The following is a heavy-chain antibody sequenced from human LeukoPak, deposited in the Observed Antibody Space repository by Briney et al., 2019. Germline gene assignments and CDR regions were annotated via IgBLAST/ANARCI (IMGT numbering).Heavy chain of an antibody. CDR1: GFTFSSYA. Sequence: GGSLRLSCPASGFTFSSYAMHWVRQAPGKGLEWVAVIWYDGSNKYYTDSVKGRFTISRDNSKNTLYLQMNSLRAEDTAVYYCAKDTRPGIAAAGPIWGYYYYGMDVWGQGTTVTVSS. CDR2: IWYDGSNK. J-gene: IGHJ6*02. V-gene: IGHV3-33*06. CDR3: AKDTRPGIAAAGPIWGYYYYGMDV. D-gene: IGHD6-13*01.